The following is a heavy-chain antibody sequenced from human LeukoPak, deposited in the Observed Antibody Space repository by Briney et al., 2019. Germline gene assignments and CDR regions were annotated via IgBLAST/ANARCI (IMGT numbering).Heavy chain of an antibody. CDR3: AKDLLRYFDWLGGG. V-gene: IGHV3-23*01. Sequence: GGSLRLSCAAPGFTFSSYAMSWVRQAPGKGLQWVSAISGSGGNTYYADSVKGRFTISRDNSKNTLYLQMNSLRAEDTAVYYCAKDLLRYFDWLGGGWGQGAQVTVSS. D-gene: IGHD3-9*01. J-gene: IGHJ4*02. CDR2: ISGSGGNT. CDR1: GFTFSSYA.